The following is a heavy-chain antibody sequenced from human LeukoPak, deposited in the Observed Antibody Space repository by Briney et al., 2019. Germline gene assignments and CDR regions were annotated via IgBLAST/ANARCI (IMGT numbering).Heavy chain of an antibody. D-gene: IGHD3-10*01. J-gene: IGHJ4*02. CDR2: ISYDGSNK. V-gene: IGHV3-30*18. CDR3: VKDASPGVQVFDY. Sequence: GRSLRLSCAASGFTFSSYGMHWVRQAPGKGLEWVAVISYDGSNKYYADSVKGRFTISRDNSKNTLYLQMNSLRAEDTAVYYCVKDASPGVQVFDYWGQGTLVTVSS. CDR1: GFTFSSYG.